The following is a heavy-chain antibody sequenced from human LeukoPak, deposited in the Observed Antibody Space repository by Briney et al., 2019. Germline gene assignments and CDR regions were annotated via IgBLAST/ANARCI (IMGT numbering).Heavy chain of an antibody. V-gene: IGHV4-59*01. CDR1: GGSISSYY. J-gene: IGHJ4*02. D-gene: IGHD6-19*01. CDR2: IYYSGST. Sequence: SETLSLTCTVSGGSISSYYWSWIRQPPGKGLEWIGYIYYSGSTNYNPSLKSRVTISVDTSKNQFSLKLSSVTAADTAVYYCAKAVAGLDFDYWGQGTLVTVSS. CDR3: AKAVAGLDFDY.